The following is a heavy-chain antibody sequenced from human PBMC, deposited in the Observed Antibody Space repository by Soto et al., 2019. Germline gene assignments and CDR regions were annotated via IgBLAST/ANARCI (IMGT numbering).Heavy chain of an antibody. D-gene: IGHD6-6*01. CDR1: GGSFSGYY. CDR3: ARVLRRIAARAGGNDLFDP. CDR2: INHSGST. Sequence: QVQLQQWGAGLLKPSETLSLTCAVYGGSFSGYYWSWIRQPPGKGLEWIGEINHSGSTNYNPSLKSRVTISVDTSKNQFSLKLSSVTAADTAVYYCARVLRRIAARAGGNDLFDPWRQGTLVTVSS. J-gene: IGHJ5*02. V-gene: IGHV4-34*01.